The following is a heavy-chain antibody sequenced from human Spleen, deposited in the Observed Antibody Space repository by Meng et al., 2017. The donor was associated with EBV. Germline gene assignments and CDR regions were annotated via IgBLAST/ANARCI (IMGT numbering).Heavy chain of an antibody. CDR1: GGSISSTNW. D-gene: IGHD3-10*01. CDR2: IYHRGNT. Sequence: GSVPGSGNPSGPLSPTCAVSGGSISSTNWWSWVRQPPGKGLEWIGQIYHRGNTNYKPSLKSRVTISLDKSKNQFSLNLTSVTAADTAVYFCARERVKSSVTRGPFDWGRGTLVTVSS. V-gene: IGHV4-4*02. J-gene: IGHJ4*02. CDR3: ARERVKSSVTRGPFD.